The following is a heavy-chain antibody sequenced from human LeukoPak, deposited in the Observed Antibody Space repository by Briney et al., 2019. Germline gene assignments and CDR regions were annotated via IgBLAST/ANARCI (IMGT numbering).Heavy chain of an antibody. CDR1: VGSISSSSYY. D-gene: IGHD3-22*01. CDR3: ARPAHTYYYDSSGYYHGWFDP. V-gene: IGHV4-39*01. Sequence: PSETLSLTCTVSVGSISSSSYYWGGLRQPPGKGLEWIGSIYYSGSTYYNPSLKSRVTISVDTSKNQFSLKLSSVTAADTAVYYCARPAHTYYYDSSGYYHGWFDPWGQGTLVTVSS. J-gene: IGHJ5*02. CDR2: IYYSGST.